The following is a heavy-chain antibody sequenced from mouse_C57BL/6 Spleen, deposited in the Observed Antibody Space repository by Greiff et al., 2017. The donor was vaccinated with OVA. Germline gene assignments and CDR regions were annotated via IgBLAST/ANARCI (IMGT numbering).Heavy chain of an antibody. V-gene: IGHV5-17*01. D-gene: IGHD2-4*01. CDR2: ISRGSSTI. J-gene: IGHJ2*01. Sequence: EVKLVESGGGLVKPGGSLKLSCAASGFTFSDYGMHWVRQAPEKGLEWVAYISRGSSTIYYADTVKGRFTISRDNAKNTLFLQMTRLRSEDTAMYYCARQGLRRNFDYWGKGTTLTVSS. CDR1: GFTFSDYG. CDR3: ARQGLRRNFDY.